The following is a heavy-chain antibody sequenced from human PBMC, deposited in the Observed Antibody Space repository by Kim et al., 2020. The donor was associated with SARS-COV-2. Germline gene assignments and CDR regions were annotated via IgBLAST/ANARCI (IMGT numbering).Heavy chain of an antibody. CDR2: IRSKAYGGTT. CDR3: TRDPIRYLSSSSGFSYDYYYYMDV. CDR1: GFTFGDYA. J-gene: IGHJ6*03. V-gene: IGHV3-49*04. D-gene: IGHD2-2*01. Sequence: GGSLRLSCTASGFTFGDYAMSWVRQAPGKGLEWVGFIRSKAYGGTTEYAASVKGRFTISRDDSKSIAYLQMNSLKTEDTAVYYCTRDPIRYLSSSSGFSYDYYYYMDVWGKGTTVTVSS.